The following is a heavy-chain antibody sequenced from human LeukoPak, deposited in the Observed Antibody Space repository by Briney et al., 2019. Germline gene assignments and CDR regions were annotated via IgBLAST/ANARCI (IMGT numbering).Heavy chain of an antibody. CDR3: ARDLLPGRGWYLSSLDY. Sequence: ASVKVSCKASGYTFTSYGISWVRQAPGQGLERMGWISAYNGNTNYTQKLQGRVTMTTDTSTSTAYMELRSLRSDDTAVYYCARDLLPGRGWYLSSLDYWGQGTLVTVSS. CDR1: GYTFTSYG. V-gene: IGHV1-18*01. CDR2: ISAYNGNT. J-gene: IGHJ4*02. D-gene: IGHD6-19*01.